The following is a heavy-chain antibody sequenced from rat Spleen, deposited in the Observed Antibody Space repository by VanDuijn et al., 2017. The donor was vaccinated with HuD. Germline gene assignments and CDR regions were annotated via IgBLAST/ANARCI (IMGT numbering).Heavy chain of an antibody. CDR2: ITSAGGNT. Sequence: EVQLVESGGGLVQPGRSLKISCAASGFTFSSFVMAWVRHAPKKGLEWVASITSAGGNTFYPDSVKGRFTISRDNAKSTLYLHMDSLRSEDTATYYCAKRGWYYFDYWGQGVMVTVSS. CDR1: GFTFSSFV. CDR3: AKRGWYYFDY. V-gene: IGHV5-25*01. J-gene: IGHJ2*01.